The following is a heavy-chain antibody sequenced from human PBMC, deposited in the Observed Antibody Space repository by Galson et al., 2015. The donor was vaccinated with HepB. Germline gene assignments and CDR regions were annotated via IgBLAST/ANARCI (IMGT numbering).Heavy chain of an antibody. V-gene: IGHV3-23*01. CDR1: GFTFSSYA. D-gene: IGHD1-26*01. CDR2: ISGSGGST. CDR3: AKFSSGGVGSTSYFDY. J-gene: IGHJ4*02. Sequence: SLRLSCAASGFTFSSYAMSWVRQAPGKGLEWVSTISGSGGSTYYADSVKGRFTISRDNSKNTLYLQMNSLRAEDTAVYYCAKFSSGGVGSTSYFDYWGQGTLVTVSS.